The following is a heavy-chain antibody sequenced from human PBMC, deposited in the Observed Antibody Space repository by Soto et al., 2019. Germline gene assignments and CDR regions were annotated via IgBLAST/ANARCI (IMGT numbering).Heavy chain of an antibody. D-gene: IGHD4-4*01. CDR3: ARMAVTSYSYYYGMDV. Sequence: QVQLQQWGAGLLKPSETLSLTCAVYGGSFSGYYWSWIRQPPGKGLEWIGEINHSGSTNYNPSLKSRVTISVDTSKNQFSLKLSSVTAADTAVYYCARMAVTSYSYYYGMDVWGQGTTVTVSS. V-gene: IGHV4-34*01. J-gene: IGHJ6*02. CDR2: INHSGST. CDR1: GGSFSGYY.